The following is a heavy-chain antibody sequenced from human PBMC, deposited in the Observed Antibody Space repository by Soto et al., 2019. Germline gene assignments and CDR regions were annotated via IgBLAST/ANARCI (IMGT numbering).Heavy chain of an antibody. D-gene: IGHD7-27*01. CDR1: GGSVSSGDFY. Sequence: KPSETLSLTCTVSGGSVSSGDFYWSWIRQPPGKGLEWIGNIYYSGSTNYNPSLKSRATISVDTSKSQFSLNVTSVTAADTAVYFCARGRYCLTGRCFPNWFDSWGQGALVTVSS. V-gene: IGHV4-61*08. CDR3: ARGRYCLTGRCFPNWFDS. CDR2: IYYSGST. J-gene: IGHJ5*01.